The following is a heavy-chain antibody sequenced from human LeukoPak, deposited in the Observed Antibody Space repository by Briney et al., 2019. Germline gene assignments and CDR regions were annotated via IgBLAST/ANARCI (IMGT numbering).Heavy chain of an antibody. Sequence: PGGSLRLSCAASGFSFSTYWMTWVRQAPGKGLEWVANIKPDGSQKYCVDSVKGRFTISRDNAKNSLYLQMNSLRAEDTAVYYCARDAAGYDPWGQGTLVTVSS. V-gene: IGHV3-7*01. CDR3: ARDAAGYDP. D-gene: IGHD6-13*01. CDR2: IKPDGSQK. J-gene: IGHJ5*02. CDR1: GFSFSTYW.